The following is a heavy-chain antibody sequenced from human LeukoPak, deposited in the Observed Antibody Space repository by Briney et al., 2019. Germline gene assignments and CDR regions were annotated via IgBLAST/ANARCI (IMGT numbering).Heavy chain of an antibody. D-gene: IGHD3-22*01. CDR2: INTVSSYI. V-gene: IGHV3-21*01. CDR3: ARLRRNSDRSGFYYYYDN. Sequence: GGSLRLSCAASGFTFSGYSFNWVRQAPGKGLEWVSSINTVSSYIYYADSVRGRFTISRDNAENSLWLQMNSLRAEDSAVYYCARLRRNSDRSGFYYYYDNWGQGALVTVS. CDR1: GFTFSGYS. J-gene: IGHJ4*02.